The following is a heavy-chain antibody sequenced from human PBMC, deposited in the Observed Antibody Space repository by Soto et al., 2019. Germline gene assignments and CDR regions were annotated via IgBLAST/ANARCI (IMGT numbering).Heavy chain of an antibody. CDR3: ARVSSGWEGDYYYGMDV. J-gene: IGHJ6*02. CDR2: IYYSGST. CDR1: GGSISSYY. D-gene: IGHD6-19*01. V-gene: IGHV4-59*01. Sequence: SETLSLTCTVSGGSISSYYWSWIRQPPGKGLEWIGYIYYSGSTNYNPSLKSRVTIAVDTSKNQFSLKLSSVTAADTAVYYCARVSSGWEGDYYYGMDVWGQGTTVTVSS.